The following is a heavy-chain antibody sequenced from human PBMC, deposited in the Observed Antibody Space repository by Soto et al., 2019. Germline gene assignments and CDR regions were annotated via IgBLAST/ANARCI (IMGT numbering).Heavy chain of an antibody. CDR3: ARDSGIVVVVAAPDAFDI. Sequence: PGGSLRLPCASSGFTFSSYSMNWVRQAPGKGLEWVSSISSSSSYIYYADSVKGRFTISRDNAKNSLYLQMNSLRAEDTAVYYCARDSGIVVVVAAPDAFDIWGQGTMVTVSS. CDR1: GFTFSSYS. CDR2: ISSSSSYI. J-gene: IGHJ3*02. D-gene: IGHD2-15*01. V-gene: IGHV3-21*01.